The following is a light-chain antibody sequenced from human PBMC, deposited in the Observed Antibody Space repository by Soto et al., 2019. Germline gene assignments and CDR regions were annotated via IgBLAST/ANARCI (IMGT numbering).Light chain of an antibody. CDR3: QSYDNGLSASV. CDR1: SSNIGAGHV. V-gene: IGLV1-40*01. J-gene: IGLJ2*01. Sequence: QSALTQPPSVSGAPGQRVTISCTGSSSNIGAGHVVHWYQQFPGRAPNLLIYGSSNRPSGVPDRFSGSKSGTSASLAITGLQADDEADYYCQSYDNGLSASVFGGGTKLTVL. CDR2: GSS.